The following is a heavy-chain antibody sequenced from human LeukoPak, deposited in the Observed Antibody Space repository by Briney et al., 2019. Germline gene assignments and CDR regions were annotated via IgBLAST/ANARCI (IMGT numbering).Heavy chain of an antibody. CDR3: ARQGVLRYFDWPHPDAFDI. CDR1: GYSFTSYW. CDR2: IYPGDSDT. J-gene: IGHJ3*02. Sequence: GESLKISCKGSGYSFTSYWIGWVRQMPGKGLEWMGIIYPGDSDTRYSPSFQGQVTVSADKSISTAYLQWSSLKASDTAMYYCARQGVLRYFDWPHPDAFDIWGQGTMVTVSS. V-gene: IGHV5-51*01. D-gene: IGHD3-9*01.